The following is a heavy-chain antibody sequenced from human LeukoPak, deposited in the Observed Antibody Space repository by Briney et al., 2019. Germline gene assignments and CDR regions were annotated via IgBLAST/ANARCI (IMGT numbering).Heavy chain of an antibody. CDR1: GYTFTGYH. D-gene: IGHD2-2*02. J-gene: IGHJ4*02. V-gene: IGHV1-2*02. CDR2: ISPNSGGT. Sequence: PEASVEVSCKASGYTFTGYHIHWVRQAPGQGLEWMGWISPNSGGTNYAQKFQGRVTMTRDTSISTAYMELSSLRSDDTAVYYCARGCISTTCYTSGFDYWGQGTLVTVSS. CDR3: ARGCISTTCYTSGFDY.